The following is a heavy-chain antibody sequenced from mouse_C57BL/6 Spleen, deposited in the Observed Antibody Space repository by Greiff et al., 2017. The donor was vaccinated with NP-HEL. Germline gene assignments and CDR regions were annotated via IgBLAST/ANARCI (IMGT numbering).Heavy chain of an antibody. V-gene: IGHV1-52*01. Sequence: QVQLKQPGAELVRPGSSVKLSCKASGYTFTSYWMHWVKQRPIQGLEWIGNIDPSDSETHYNQKFKDKATLTVDKSSSTAYMQLSSLTSEDSAVCYCARRDYGSRGWYFGVWGTGTT. D-gene: IGHD1-1*01. CDR3: ARRDYGSRGWYFGV. CDR2: IDPSDSET. J-gene: IGHJ1*03. CDR1: GYTFTSYW.